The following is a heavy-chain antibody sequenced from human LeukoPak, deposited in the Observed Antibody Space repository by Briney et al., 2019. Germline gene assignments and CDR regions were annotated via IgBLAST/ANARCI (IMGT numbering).Heavy chain of an antibody. Sequence: KSSETLSLTCTVSGVSISSGGYYWSWIRQHPGKGLGWIGYIYYSGSTYYNPSLKSRVTISVDTSKNQFPLKLSSVIAADTAVYYCARESPSRVNWFDPWGQGTLVTVSS. J-gene: IGHJ5*02. V-gene: IGHV4-31*03. CDR1: GVSISSGGYY. CDR3: ARESPSRVNWFDP. CDR2: IYYSGST.